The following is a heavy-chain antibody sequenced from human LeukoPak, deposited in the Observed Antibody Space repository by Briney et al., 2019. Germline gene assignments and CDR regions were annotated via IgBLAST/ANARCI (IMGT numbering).Heavy chain of an antibody. CDR3: AKEGYSIRWDPFDY. J-gene: IGHJ4*02. CDR2: ISGSGGST. CDR1: RFTFSSYA. V-gene: IGHV3-23*01. Sequence: GGSLRLSCAASRFTFSSYAMSCVRHAPGEGLEWVSAISGSGGSTYYADSVKGRFTVPRDNSKNTLYLQMNSLRAEDTAVYYCAKEGYSIRWDPFDYWGQGTLVTVSS. D-gene: IGHD6-13*01.